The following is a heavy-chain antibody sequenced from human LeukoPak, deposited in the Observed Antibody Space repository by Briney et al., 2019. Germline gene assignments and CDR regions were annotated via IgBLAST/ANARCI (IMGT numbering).Heavy chain of an antibody. Sequence: GASVKVSCKASGYTFTSYDINWVRQATGQGLEWMGWMNPNSGNTGYAQKFQGRVTMTRNTSISTAYMELSSLRSEDTAVYYCARGLRRGRPRGYYYYYMDVWGKGTTVTVSS. CDR1: GYTFTSYD. D-gene: IGHD5-12*01. CDR2: MNPNSGNT. V-gene: IGHV1-8*01. CDR3: ARGLRRGRPRGYYYYYMDV. J-gene: IGHJ6*03.